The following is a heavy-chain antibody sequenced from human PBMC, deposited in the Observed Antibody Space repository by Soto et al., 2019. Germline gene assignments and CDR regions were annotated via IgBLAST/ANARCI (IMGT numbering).Heavy chain of an antibody. CDR2: INPNSGGT. Sequence: ASVKVSCKASGYTFTGYYMHWVRQAPGQGLEWMGWINPNSGGTNYAQKFQGWVTMTRDTSISTAYMELSRLRSDDTAVYYCARERTVVVPAAISYYYGMDVWG. D-gene: IGHD2-2*01. J-gene: IGHJ6*02. CDR3: ARERTVVVPAAISYYYGMDV. CDR1: GYTFTGYY. V-gene: IGHV1-2*04.